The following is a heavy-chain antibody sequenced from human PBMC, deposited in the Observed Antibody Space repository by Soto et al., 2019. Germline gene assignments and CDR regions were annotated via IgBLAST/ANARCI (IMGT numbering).Heavy chain of an antibody. CDR2: ISAYNGNT. D-gene: IGHD2-2*02. V-gene: IGHV1-18*01. J-gene: IGHJ5*02. CDR1: GYTFTSYG. CDR3: ARIIVVVPAAIVPLDP. Sequence: GASVKVSCKXSGYTFTSYGISWVRQAPGQGLEWMGWISAYNGNTNYAQKLQGRVTMTTDTSTSTAYMELRSLRSDDTAVYYCARIIVVVPAAIVPLDPWGQGTLVTVSS.